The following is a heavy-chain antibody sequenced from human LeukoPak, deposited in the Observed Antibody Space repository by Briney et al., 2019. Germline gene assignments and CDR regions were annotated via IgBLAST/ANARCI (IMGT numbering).Heavy chain of an antibody. V-gene: IGHV4-34*01. J-gene: IGHJ4*02. Sequence: PSETLSLTCAVYGGSFSGYYWSWIRQPPGKGLEWIGEINHSGSTNNNPSLKSRVTISVDTSKNQFSLKLSSVTAADTAVYYCAMRVEMATIKLLDCWGQGTLVTVSS. CDR1: GGSFSGYY. CDR2: INHSGST. D-gene: IGHD5-24*01. CDR3: AMRVEMATIKLLDC.